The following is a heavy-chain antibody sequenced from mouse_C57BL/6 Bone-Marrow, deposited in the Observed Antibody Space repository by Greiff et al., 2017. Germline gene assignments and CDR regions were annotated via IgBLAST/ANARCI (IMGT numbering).Heavy chain of an antibody. CDR3: TRGFYYGSSLYYAMDY. V-gene: IGHV14-4*01. D-gene: IGHD1-1*01. J-gene: IGHJ4*01. CDR1: GFNIKDDY. Sequence: VQLQQSGAELVRPGASVKLSCTASGFNIKDDYMHWVKQRPEQGLEWIGLIDPENGDTEYASKFQGKATITADTSSNTAYLQLSSLTSEDTAVYYCTRGFYYGSSLYYAMDYWGQGTSVTVSS. CDR2: IDPENGDT.